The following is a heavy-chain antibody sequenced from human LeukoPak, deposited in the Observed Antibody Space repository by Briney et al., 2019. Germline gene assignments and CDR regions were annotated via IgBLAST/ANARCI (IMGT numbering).Heavy chain of an antibody. CDR2: IDPNGRYT. CDR1: GFTFSRYW. D-gene: IGHD6-19*01. J-gene: IGHJ6*02. Sequence: GGALRLSCAASGFTFSRYWMHWVRQAPRKGLVSVSRIDPNGRYTSYADSVKGRFTISRDNAKNTLYLQMSTLGAEDTALYYCVRGSTDWNGMDVWGQGTTVTVYS. V-gene: IGHV3-74*01. CDR3: VRGSTDWNGMDV.